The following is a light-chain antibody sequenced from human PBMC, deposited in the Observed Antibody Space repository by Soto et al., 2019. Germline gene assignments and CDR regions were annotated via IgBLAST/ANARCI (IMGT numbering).Light chain of an antibody. CDR3: QQYYSYPLT. Sequence: AIRMTQSPSSLSASTGDRVTITCRASQGISSYLAWYQQKPGKAPKLLICAASTLQSGAPSRFSGSGSGTDFTLTISCLQSEDFATYYCQQYYSYPLTFGGGTKVDIK. CDR1: QGISSY. V-gene: IGKV1-8*01. J-gene: IGKJ4*01. CDR2: AAS.